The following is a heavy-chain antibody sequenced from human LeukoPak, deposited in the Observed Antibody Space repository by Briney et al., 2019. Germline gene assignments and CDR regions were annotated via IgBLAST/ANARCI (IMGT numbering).Heavy chain of an antibody. CDR2: IYTSGST. Sequence: SQTLSLTCTVSGGSISSGSYYWSWIRHPAGNGLEWIGRIYTSGSTNYNPSLKSRVTISVDTSKNQFSLKLSSVTAADTAVYYCARAGYSYGRGWFDPWGQGTLVTVSS. CDR1: GGSISSGSYY. CDR3: ARAGYSYGRGWFDP. V-gene: IGHV4-61*02. J-gene: IGHJ5*02. D-gene: IGHD5-18*01.